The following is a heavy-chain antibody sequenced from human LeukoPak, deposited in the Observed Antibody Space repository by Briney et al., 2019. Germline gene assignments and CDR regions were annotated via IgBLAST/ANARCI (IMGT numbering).Heavy chain of an antibody. Sequence: GEPLKISGKGSGYSFTSYWTGWVRQIPGKGLGWMGIIYPGDSDTRYSPSFQGQVTISADKSISTAYLQWSSLRASDTAMYYCARHEPLAAFDYWGQGTLVTVSS. J-gene: IGHJ4*02. CDR2: IYPGDSDT. D-gene: IGHD6-25*01. CDR1: GYSFTSYW. CDR3: ARHEPLAAFDY. V-gene: IGHV5-51*01.